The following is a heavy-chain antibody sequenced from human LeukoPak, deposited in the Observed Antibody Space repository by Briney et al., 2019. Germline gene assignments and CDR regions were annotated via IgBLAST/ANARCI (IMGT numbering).Heavy chain of an antibody. CDR3: AKDPGDYYMDV. V-gene: IGHV3-33*06. Sequence: PGGSLRLSCAASGFTFSSYGMHWVRQAPGKGLEWVAVIWYDGSNKYYADSVKGRFTISRDNSKNTLYLQMNSLRAEDTAVYYCAKDPGDYYMDVWGKGTTVTVYS. CDR1: GFTFSSYG. CDR2: IWYDGSNK. J-gene: IGHJ6*03.